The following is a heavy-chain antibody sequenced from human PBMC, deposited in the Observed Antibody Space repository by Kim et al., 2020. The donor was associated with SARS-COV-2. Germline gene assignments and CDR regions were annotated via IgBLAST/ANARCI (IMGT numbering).Heavy chain of an antibody. V-gene: IGHV2-70*01. J-gene: IGHJ4*02. D-gene: IGHD3-10*01. CDR2: DK. CDR3: ARISSGTFDY. Sequence: DKYYSTALKTRLTISKDTSKNQVVLTMTNMDPVDTATYYCARISSGTFDYWGQGTLVTVSS.